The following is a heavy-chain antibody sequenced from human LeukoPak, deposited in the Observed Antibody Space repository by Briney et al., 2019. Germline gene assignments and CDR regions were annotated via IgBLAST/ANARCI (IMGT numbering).Heavy chain of an antibody. J-gene: IGHJ4*02. V-gene: IGHV4-59*01. Sequence: SETLSLTCTVSGGSISSYYWSWIRQPPGKGLEWIGYIYYSGSTNYNPSLKSRVTISVDTSKNQFSLKLSSVTAADTAVYYCARTTTVVTPFDHWGQGTLVTVSS. CDR1: GGSISSYY. D-gene: IGHD4-23*01. CDR3: ARTTTVVTPFDH. CDR2: IYYSGST.